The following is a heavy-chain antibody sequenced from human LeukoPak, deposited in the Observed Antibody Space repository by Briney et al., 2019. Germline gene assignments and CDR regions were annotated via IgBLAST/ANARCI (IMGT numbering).Heavy chain of an antibody. Sequence: SETLSLTCTVSGGSISSGGYYWSWIRQHPGKGLEWIGYIYYSGGTYYNPSLKSRVTISVDTSKNQFSLKLSSVTAADTAVYYCARDRSGYDFDAFDIWGQGTMVTVSS. V-gene: IGHV4-31*03. CDR1: GGSISSGGYY. CDR3: ARDRSGYDFDAFDI. D-gene: IGHD5-12*01. CDR2: IYYSGGT. J-gene: IGHJ3*02.